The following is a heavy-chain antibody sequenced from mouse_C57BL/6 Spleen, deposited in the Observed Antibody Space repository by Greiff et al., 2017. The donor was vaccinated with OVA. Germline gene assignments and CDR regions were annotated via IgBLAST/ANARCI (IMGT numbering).Heavy chain of an antibody. CDR1: GFSLTSYG. J-gene: IGHJ1*03. Sequence: VQVVESGPGLVQPSQSLSITCTVSGFSLTSYGVHWVRQSPGKGLEWLGVIWSGGSTDYNAAFISRLSISKDNSKSQVFFKMNSLQADDTAIYYCARKSSSNWYFDVWGTGTTVTVSS. D-gene: IGHD1-1*01. CDR2: IWSGGST. V-gene: IGHV2-2*01. CDR3: ARKSSSNWYFDV.